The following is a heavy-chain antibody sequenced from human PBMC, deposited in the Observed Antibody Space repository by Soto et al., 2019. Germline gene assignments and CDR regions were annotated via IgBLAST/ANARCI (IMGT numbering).Heavy chain of an antibody. CDR1: GGSISSYY. D-gene: IGHD4-17*01. CDR3: ARRYGYYFDY. V-gene: IGHV4-59*08. J-gene: IGHJ4*02. Sequence: SETLSLTCTVSGGSISSYYWSWIRQPPGKGLEWIGYIYYSGSTNYNPSLKSRVTISVDTFKNQLSLKLSSVTAADTAVYYCARRYGYYFDYWGQGTLVTVSS. CDR2: IYYSGST.